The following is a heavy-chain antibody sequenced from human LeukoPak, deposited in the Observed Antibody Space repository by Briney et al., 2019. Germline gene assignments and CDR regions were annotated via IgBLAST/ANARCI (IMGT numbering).Heavy chain of an antibody. V-gene: IGHV4-38-2*02. CDR3: ARGRHDITMIVVVMTSVSYYLDV. Sequence: SETLSLTCTVSGYSISSGYYWGWIRQPPGKGLEWIGSIYHSGSTYYNPSLKSRLTISVDTSKNQFSLKLRSVTAADTAVYYCARGRHDITMIVVVMTSVSYYLDVWGKGTTVTVS. CDR2: IYHSGST. D-gene: IGHD3-22*01. J-gene: IGHJ6*03. CDR1: GYSISSGYY.